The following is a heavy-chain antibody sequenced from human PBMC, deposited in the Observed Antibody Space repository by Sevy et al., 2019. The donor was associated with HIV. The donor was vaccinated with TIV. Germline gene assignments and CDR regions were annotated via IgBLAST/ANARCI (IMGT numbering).Heavy chain of an antibody. CDR1: GFAPSTYG. V-gene: IGHV3-33*01. CDR3: ARDPRMYGDYLLAYFDY. D-gene: IGHD2-8*01. Sequence: GGSLRLSCAASGFAPSTYGMHWVRQAPGKGLEWVAVIVYEGSNKYYADSVKGRFSISRDNSRNTLFLQMDSLRAEDTAVYYCARDPRMYGDYLLAYFDYWGQGTLVTVSS. CDR2: IVYEGSNK. J-gene: IGHJ4*02.